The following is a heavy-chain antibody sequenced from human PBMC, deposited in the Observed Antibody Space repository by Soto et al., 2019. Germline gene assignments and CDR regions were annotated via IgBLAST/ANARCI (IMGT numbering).Heavy chain of an antibody. CDR1: GYTFTSYA. Sequence: ASVKVSCKASGYTFTSYAMHWVRQAPGQRLEWMGWINAGNGNTKYSQKFQGRVTITRDTSASTAYMELSSLRSEDTAVYYCARGGGYCSSTSCRRDYYYYMDVWGKGTTVTVSS. CDR3: ARGGGYCSSTSCRRDYYYYMDV. CDR2: INAGNGNT. J-gene: IGHJ6*03. V-gene: IGHV1-3*01. D-gene: IGHD2-2*01.